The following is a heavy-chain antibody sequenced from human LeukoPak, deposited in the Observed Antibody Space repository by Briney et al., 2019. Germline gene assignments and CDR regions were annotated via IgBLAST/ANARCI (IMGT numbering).Heavy chain of an antibody. CDR2: INSDGSST. D-gene: IGHD3-3*01. Sequence: GGSLRLSCAASGFTFSSYWMHWVRQAPGKGLVWVSRINSDGSSTSYADSVKGRFTISRDNAKNSLYLQMNSLRAEDTAVYYCARFWSGYYGPPNWFDPWGQGTLVTVSS. CDR1: GFTFSSYW. V-gene: IGHV3-74*01. J-gene: IGHJ5*02. CDR3: ARFWSGYYGPPNWFDP.